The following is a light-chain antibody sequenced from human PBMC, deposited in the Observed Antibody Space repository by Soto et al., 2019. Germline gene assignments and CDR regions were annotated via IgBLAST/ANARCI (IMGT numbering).Light chain of an antibody. CDR1: LTVGTN. Sequence: VMTQSPATLSVSPWERATLSCRASLTVGTNLAWYQQKPGQPPRLLIYGASTRATGIPARFSGSGSGTDFTLTISSLQSEDFAVYYCQHHNNWPPGTFGQGTRVEIK. CDR3: QHHNNWPPGT. V-gene: IGKV3-15*01. CDR2: GAS. J-gene: IGKJ1*01.